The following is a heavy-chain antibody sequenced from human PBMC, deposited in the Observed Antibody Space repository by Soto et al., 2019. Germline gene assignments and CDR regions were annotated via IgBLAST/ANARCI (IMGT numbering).Heavy chain of an antibody. J-gene: IGHJ4*02. D-gene: IGHD5-12*01. CDR2: ISSTSVYM. CDR1: GFTFSTYN. Sequence: EVQLVESGGGLVKPGGSLRLSCAASGFTFSTYNMNWVRQAPGKGLEWVASISSTSVYMYYENSMKGRLTISRANAKSSLYLQVNSLRAEDTAGDYCASGCLRDPWRYWGKGPLVTVSS. CDR3: ASGCLRDPWRY. V-gene: IGHV3-21*01.